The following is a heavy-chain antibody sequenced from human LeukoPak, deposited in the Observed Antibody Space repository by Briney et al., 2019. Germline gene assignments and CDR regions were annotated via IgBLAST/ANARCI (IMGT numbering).Heavy chain of an antibody. Sequence: SETLSLTCSVSGGSVSSSSYYWGWIRQPPGKGLEWIGSIYYSGSIYYNASLKSRVTISTDTSKNHLSLKLSSVTAADTAVYYCARDRAAAGTAYWGQGTLVTVSS. CDR3: ARDRAAAGTAY. V-gene: IGHV4-39*07. CDR1: GGSVSSSSYY. CDR2: IYYSGSI. J-gene: IGHJ4*02. D-gene: IGHD6-13*01.